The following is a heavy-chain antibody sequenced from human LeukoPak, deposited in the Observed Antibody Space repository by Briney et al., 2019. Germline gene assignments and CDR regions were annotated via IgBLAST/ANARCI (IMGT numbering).Heavy chain of an antibody. CDR1: GYTISTGYY. V-gene: IGHV4-38-2*02. D-gene: IGHD6-13*01. CDR3: ARGGIAAANWFDP. Sequence: PSETLSLTCTVSGYTISTGYYWGWIRQPPGKGLEWIGSIYHSGSTFYNPSLNSRLTMSVDTSKNSFSLKLSSVTAADTAVYYCARGGIAAANWFDPWGQGTLVTVSS. CDR2: IYHSGST. J-gene: IGHJ5*02.